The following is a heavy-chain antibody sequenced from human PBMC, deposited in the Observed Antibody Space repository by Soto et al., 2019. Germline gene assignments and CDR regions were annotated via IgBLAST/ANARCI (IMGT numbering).Heavy chain of an antibody. D-gene: IGHD6-6*01. CDR3: ARCGTISSSHHFDH. V-gene: IGHV3-11*01. CDR1: GFTFSGYN. CDR2: ITSSGSNT. Sequence: QVQLVESGGGLVKPGGSLRLSCAASGFTFSGYNMSWIRQAPGKGLEWVSYITSSGSNTFDAESVKGRFTISRDNTMNLLYLQMNSLSAEDTAVYYCARCGTISSSHHFDHLGQGTLVTVSS. J-gene: IGHJ4*02.